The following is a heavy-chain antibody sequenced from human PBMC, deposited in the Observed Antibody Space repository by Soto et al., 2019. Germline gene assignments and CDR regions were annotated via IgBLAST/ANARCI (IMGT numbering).Heavy chain of an antibody. CDR3: VKNSGWFNT. CDR2: IDGSGGIT. V-gene: IGHV3-23*01. J-gene: IGHJ5*02. CDR1: GFTFSSYGMTFSSYA. Sequence: HPGGSLRLSCAASGFTFSSYGMTFSSYAMSWVRQAPGEGLEWVSTIDGSGGITYYADSVKGRFTISRDNSRNTVYLQMNSLRGDDTALYYCVKNSGWFNTWGQGALVTVSS. D-gene: IGHD3-10*01.